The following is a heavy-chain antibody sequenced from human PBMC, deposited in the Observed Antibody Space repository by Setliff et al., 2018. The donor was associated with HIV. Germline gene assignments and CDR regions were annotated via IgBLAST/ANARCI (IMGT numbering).Heavy chain of an antibody. Sequence: GASVKVSCKTSGYAFTDYSIHWVRQAPGQGLEWVGRINPDSRGTNYAQTFQGRVTMTRDTSVSTAYMELSRLKSDDTAVFYCARGVKGIATTGKYYFDYCGQGTLVTVSS. CDR3: ARGVKGIATTGKYYFDY. CDR1: GYAFTDYS. V-gene: IGHV1-2*06. J-gene: IGHJ4*02. D-gene: IGHD6-13*01. CDR2: INPDSRGT.